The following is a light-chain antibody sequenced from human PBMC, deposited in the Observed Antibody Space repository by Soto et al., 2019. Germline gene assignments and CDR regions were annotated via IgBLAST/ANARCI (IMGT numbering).Light chain of an antibody. Sequence: QSVLAQPASVSGSPGQSITISCTGSFSDIAVFNYVSWYQQYPGRAPKLLIYQVTSRASGVSHRFSGSKSGNTASLTISGLQPEDEAPYYCNSYSSTNFYVFGNGTKVT. CDR1: FSDIAVFNY. CDR2: QVT. J-gene: IGLJ1*01. V-gene: IGLV2-14*01. CDR3: NSYSSTNFYV.